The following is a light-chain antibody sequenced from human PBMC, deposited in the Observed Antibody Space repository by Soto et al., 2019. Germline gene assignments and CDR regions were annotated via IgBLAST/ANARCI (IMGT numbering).Light chain of an antibody. J-gene: IGLJ1*01. V-gene: IGLV2-14*01. Sequence: QSVLSQPGSVSGSPGQSITISCTGTSSDVGGYNYVSWYQQHPGKAPKLMIYEVSNRPSGVSNRFSGSKSGNTASLTISGLQAEDEADYYCSSYTSSSNYVFGNGKKVTVL. CDR1: SSDVGGYNY. CDR2: EVS. CDR3: SSYTSSSNYV.